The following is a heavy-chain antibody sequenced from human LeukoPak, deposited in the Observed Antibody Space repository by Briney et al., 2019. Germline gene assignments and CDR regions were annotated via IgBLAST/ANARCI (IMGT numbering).Heavy chain of an antibody. V-gene: IGHV4-38-2*02. CDR3: ARDPHSSGNYGPGY. Sequence: SETLSLTCTVSGYSISSGYYWGWIRQPPGKGLEWIGSVYHSGSAYYNPSLKSRVTISVDTSKNQFSLKLSSVTDADTAVYYCARDPHSSGNYGPGYWGQGTLVTVSS. CDR2: VYHSGSA. CDR1: GYSISSGYY. D-gene: IGHD3-22*01. J-gene: IGHJ4*02.